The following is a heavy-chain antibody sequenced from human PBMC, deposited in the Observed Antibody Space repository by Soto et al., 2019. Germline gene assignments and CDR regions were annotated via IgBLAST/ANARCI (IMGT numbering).Heavy chain of an antibody. CDR1: GGSISSYY. D-gene: IGHD1-1*01. V-gene: IGHV4-59*01. CDR2: IYYSGST. CDR3: ARLATRYYFDY. Sequence: PSETLSLTCTVSGGSISSYYWSWIRQPPGKGLEWIGYIYYSGSTNYNPSLKSRVTIPVDTSKNQFSLKMSSVTAADTAVYYCARLATRYYFDYWGQGTLVTSPQ. J-gene: IGHJ4*02.